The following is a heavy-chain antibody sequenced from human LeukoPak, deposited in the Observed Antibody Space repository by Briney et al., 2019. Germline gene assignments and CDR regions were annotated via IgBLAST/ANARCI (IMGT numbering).Heavy chain of an antibody. Sequence: PGGSLRLSCAASGFTFSSYSMNWVRRAPGKGLEWVSSMSSSSSYIYYADSVKGRFTISRDNAKNSLYLQMNSLRAEDTAVYYCARGQYNWNDAGGYYFDYWGQGTLVTVSS. CDR2: MSSSSSYI. CDR1: GFTFSSYS. D-gene: IGHD1-1*01. V-gene: IGHV3-21*01. CDR3: ARGQYNWNDAGGYYFDY. J-gene: IGHJ4*02.